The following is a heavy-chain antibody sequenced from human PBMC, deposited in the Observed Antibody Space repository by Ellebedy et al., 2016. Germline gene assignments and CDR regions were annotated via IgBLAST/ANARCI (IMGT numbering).Heavy chain of an antibody. CDR1: HDNIKTFS. D-gene: IGHD6-19*01. J-gene: IGHJ5*02. CDR3: TRSVRASGWADP. Sequence: SETLSLTCTVSHDNIKTFSWSWIRQPPGKPLEWIGDIFYNGTTIYHPSLKTRLTMSRDMSKKKFSVKMTSVTAADTAFYYCTRSVRASGWADPWGQGILVIVS. CDR2: IFYNGTT. V-gene: IGHV4-59*01.